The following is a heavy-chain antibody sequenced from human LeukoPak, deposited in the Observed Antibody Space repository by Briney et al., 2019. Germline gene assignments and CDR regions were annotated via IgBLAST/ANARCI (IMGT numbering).Heavy chain of an antibody. CDR3: AGHNYYDSSR. Sequence: SQTLSLTCTVSGGSLSSGDYYWSWLRQPPGKGLEWIGYIYYSGSTYYNPSLKRRITISVDTSKNQFSLKLSSVAAADTAVYYWAGHNYYDSSRWGQGTLGTVSA. D-gene: IGHD3-22*01. V-gene: IGHV4-30-4*01. CDR2: IYYSGST. CDR1: GGSLSSGDYY. J-gene: IGHJ4*02.